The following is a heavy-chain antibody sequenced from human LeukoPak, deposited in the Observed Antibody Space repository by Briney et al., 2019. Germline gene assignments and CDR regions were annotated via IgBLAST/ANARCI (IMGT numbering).Heavy chain of an antibody. CDR2: IIPIFGTA. V-gene: IGHV1-69*13. CDR1: GGTFSSYA. CDR3: ARGGVSSSHFDY. J-gene: IGHJ4*02. Sequence: GASVKVSCKASGGTFSSYAISWVRQAPGQGLEWMGGIIPIFGTANYAQKFQGRVTITADESTSTAYMELSSLRSEDTAVYYCARGGVSSSHFDYWGQGTLVTVSS. D-gene: IGHD6-13*01.